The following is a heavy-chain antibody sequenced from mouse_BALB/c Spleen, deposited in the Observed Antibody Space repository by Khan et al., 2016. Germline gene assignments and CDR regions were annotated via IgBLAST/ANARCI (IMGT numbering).Heavy chain of an antibody. V-gene: IGHV1-7*01. J-gene: IGHJ4*01. CDR3: AKIHYYGRYYARDY. Sequence: QVQLQQSGAELAKPGASVKMSCKASGYTFTSYWMHWVKQRPGQGLEWIGYINPSTGYTEYNQKFKDKATLTADKSSSTAYMQLSSLTSEDSAVYYCAKIHYYGRYYARDYWGQGTSVTVSS. CDR2: INPSTGYT. CDR1: GYTFTSYW. D-gene: IGHD1-2*01.